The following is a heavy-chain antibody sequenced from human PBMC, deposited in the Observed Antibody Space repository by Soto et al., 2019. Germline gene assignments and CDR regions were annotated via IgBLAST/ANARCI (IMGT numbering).Heavy chain of an antibody. CDR1: GFTFDDYA. Sequence: EVQLVESGEGLVQPGRSLRLSCAASGFTFDDYAMHWVRQAPGKGLEWVSGISRNSGSIGYADSVKGRFTISRDNAKNSLYLQMNSLRAEDTALYYCAKAGGFCSSTSCYGDYFDYWGQGTLVTVSS. CDR2: ISRNSGSI. J-gene: IGHJ4*02. V-gene: IGHV3-9*01. CDR3: AKAGGFCSSTSCYGDYFDY. D-gene: IGHD2-2*01.